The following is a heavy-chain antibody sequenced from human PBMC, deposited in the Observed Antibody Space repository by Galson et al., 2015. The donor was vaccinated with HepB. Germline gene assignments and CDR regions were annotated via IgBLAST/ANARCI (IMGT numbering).Heavy chain of an antibody. CDR3: ARADYGGNSAYYYGMDV. J-gene: IGHJ6*02. CDR1: GYTFTSYA. CDR2: INAGNANT. D-gene: IGHD4-23*01. Sequence: SVKVSCKASGYTFTSYAMHWVRQAPGQRLEWMGWINAGNANTKYSQKFQGRVTITRDTSASTAYMELSSLRSEDTAVYYCARADYGGNSAYYYGMDVWGQGTTVTVSS. V-gene: IGHV1-3*01.